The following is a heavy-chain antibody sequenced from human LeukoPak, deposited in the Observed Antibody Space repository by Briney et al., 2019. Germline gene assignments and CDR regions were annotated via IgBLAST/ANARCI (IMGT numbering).Heavy chain of an antibody. CDR2: VFYSGRT. CDR1: GGSIPTKNFY. CDR3: ARHERCSSINCIYNWFDP. Sequence: SETLSLTCTVSGGSIPTKNFYWGWIRQPPGKGLEWIGSVFYSGRTYYNPSLKSRVTIFVDPSKNQFSLNLRSVTAADTAVYYCARHERCSSINCIYNWFDPWGQGTLVTVSS. J-gene: IGHJ5*02. D-gene: IGHD2-2*01. V-gene: IGHV4-39*01.